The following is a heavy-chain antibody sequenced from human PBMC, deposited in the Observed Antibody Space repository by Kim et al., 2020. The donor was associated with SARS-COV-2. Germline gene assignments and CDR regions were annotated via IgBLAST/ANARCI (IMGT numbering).Heavy chain of an antibody. V-gene: IGHV1-2*02. CDR3: ARDLPGTVTTGGY. J-gene: IGHJ4*02. Sequence: ASVKVSCKASGYTFTGYYMHWVRQAPGQGLEWMGWINPNSGGTNYAQKFQGRVTMTRDTSISTAYMELSRLRSDDTAVYYCARDLPGTVTTGGYWGQGTLVTGSS. D-gene: IGHD4-17*01. CDR1: GYTFTGYY. CDR2: INPNSGGT.